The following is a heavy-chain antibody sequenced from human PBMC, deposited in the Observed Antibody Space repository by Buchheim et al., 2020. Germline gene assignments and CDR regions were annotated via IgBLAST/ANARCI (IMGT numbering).Heavy chain of an antibody. V-gene: IGHV3-23*01. Sequence: EVQLLESGGGLVQPGGSLRLSCAASGFTFSSYAMSWVRQAPGKGLEWVSAISGSGDSIYYADSVKGRFTISRDNSKNTLDLQMNSLRAEDTAVYYCAKVPLGSIAARPLIDYWGQGTL. D-gene: IGHD6-6*01. CDR1: GFTFSSYA. J-gene: IGHJ4*02. CDR3: AKVPLGSIAARPLIDY. CDR2: ISGSGDSI.